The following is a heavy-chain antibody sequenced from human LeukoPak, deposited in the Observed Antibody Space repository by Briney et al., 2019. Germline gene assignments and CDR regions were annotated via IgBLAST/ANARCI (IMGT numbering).Heavy chain of an antibody. CDR2: IFRIGST. V-gene: IGHV4-38-2*02. Sequence: SETLSLTCTVSGFSITTGYYWAWIRQPPGKGLEWIGTIFRIGSTYYNPSLKSRVTISVDTSKNQFSLKLSSVTATDTALYYCARVIDVAAAGYFDSWGQGTQVTVSS. CDR3: ARVIDVAAAGYFDS. CDR1: GFSITTGYY. D-gene: IGHD6-13*01. J-gene: IGHJ4*02.